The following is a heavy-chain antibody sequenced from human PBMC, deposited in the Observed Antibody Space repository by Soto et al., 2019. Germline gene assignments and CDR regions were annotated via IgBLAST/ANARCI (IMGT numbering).Heavy chain of an antibody. V-gene: IGHV4-59*01. CDR1: GGSISSYY. CDR3: ARSVGSGYYYYYYYMDV. D-gene: IGHD3-3*01. CDR2: IYYSGST. Sequence: SETLSLTCTVSGGSISSYYWSWIRQPQGKGLEWIGYIYYSGSTNYNPSLKSRVTISVDTSKNQFSLKLSSVTAADTAVYYCARSVGSGYYYYYYYMDVWGKGTTVTVSS. J-gene: IGHJ6*03.